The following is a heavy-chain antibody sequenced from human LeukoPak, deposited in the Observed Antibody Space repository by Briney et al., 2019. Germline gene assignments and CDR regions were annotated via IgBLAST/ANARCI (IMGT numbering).Heavy chain of an antibody. D-gene: IGHD6-13*01. V-gene: IGHV1-46*01. CDR3: ARDPLRYSSSWPDAFDI. Sequence: ASVKVSCKASGYTFTSYYMHWVRQAPGQGLEWMGIINPSGGSTSYAQKFQGRVTMTRDTSTSTVYMELSSLRSEDTAVYYCARDPLRYSSSWPDAFDIWGQGTMVTVSS. CDR2: INPSGGST. J-gene: IGHJ3*02. CDR1: GYTFTSYY.